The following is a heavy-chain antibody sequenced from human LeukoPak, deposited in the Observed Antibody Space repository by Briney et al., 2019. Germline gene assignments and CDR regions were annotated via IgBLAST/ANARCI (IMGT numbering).Heavy chain of an antibody. V-gene: IGHV4-34*01. J-gene: IGHJ4*02. Sequence: PSETLSLTCAVSGGSFIGYYWSWIRQPPGKGLEWIGEINHSRATNCNPSLKSRVTISVVTSKKEFSLKLKSVTAADTAIYYCARGYFDYYGSGSYYNLIDYWGQGILVTVSS. CDR3: ARGYFDYYGSGSYYNLIDY. CDR2: INHSRAT. CDR1: GGSFIGYY. D-gene: IGHD3-10*01.